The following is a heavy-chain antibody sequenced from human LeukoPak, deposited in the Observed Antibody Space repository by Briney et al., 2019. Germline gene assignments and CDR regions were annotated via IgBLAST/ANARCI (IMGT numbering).Heavy chain of an antibody. CDR3: AKGYSSSWSIEYFQH. Sequence: GGSLRLSCAGSGFTFNTYAMTWVRQAPGKGLEWVSTISTGGSTYYTYSVKGRFTISRDSSKNTMYLQMNSLRDEDTAVYYCAKGYSSSWSIEYFQHWGQGTLVTVSS. V-gene: IGHV3-23*01. CDR1: GFTFNTYA. D-gene: IGHD6-13*01. J-gene: IGHJ1*01. CDR2: ISTGGST.